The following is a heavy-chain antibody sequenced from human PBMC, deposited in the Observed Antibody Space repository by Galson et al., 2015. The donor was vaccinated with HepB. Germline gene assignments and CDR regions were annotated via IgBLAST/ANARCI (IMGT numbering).Heavy chain of an antibody. Sequence: SLRLSCAASGFTFSSYGMHWVRQAPGKGLEWVAVISYDGSNKYYADSVKGRFTISRDNSKNTLYLQMNSLRAEDTAVYYCANADSSGYYYSPPGYWGQGTLVTVSS. CDR3: ANADSSGYYYSPPGY. V-gene: IGHV3-30*18. CDR1: GFTFSSYG. J-gene: IGHJ4*02. CDR2: ISYDGSNK. D-gene: IGHD3-22*01.